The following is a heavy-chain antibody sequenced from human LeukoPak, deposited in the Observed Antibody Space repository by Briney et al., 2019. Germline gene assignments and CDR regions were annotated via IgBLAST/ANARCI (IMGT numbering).Heavy chain of an antibody. CDR2: ISGRKGNT. V-gene: IGHV1-18*01. Sequence: ASVKVSCKASGYTFTSYGITLVRQAPGQGLEWMGWISGRKGNTNYAQNLQDRVTMTTDTSTTTAYMELRSLRSDDTAVYYCARRGDGYSYGSGFYYFYMDVWGKGTTVTVS. J-gene: IGHJ6*03. D-gene: IGHD5-18*01. CDR1: GYTFTSYG. CDR3: ARRGDGYSYGSGFYYFYMDV.